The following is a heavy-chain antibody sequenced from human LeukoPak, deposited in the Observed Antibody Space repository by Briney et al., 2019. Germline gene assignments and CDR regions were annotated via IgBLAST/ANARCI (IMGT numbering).Heavy chain of an antibody. Sequence: GGSLRLSCAASGFTFSSYGMHWVRQAPGKGLEWVAFIRYDGSSKYYADSVKGRFTISRDNSKNTLYLQMNSLRAEDTAVYYCAKDRGIYSNYELYYFDYWGQGTLVTVSS. J-gene: IGHJ4*02. CDR1: GFTFSSYG. CDR2: IRYDGSSK. D-gene: IGHD4-11*01. V-gene: IGHV3-30*02. CDR3: AKDRGIYSNYELYYFDY.